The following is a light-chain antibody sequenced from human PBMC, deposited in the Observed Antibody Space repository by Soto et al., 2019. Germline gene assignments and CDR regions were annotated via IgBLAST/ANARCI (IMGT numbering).Light chain of an antibody. J-gene: IGKJ1*01. CDR2: GAS. CDR3: QQYGSSPWT. Sequence: EIVLTQSPGTLSLSPGERATLSCRASQSVSSNYLAWYQQKPGQAPRLLIYGASGRATGIPDRFSGSGSGTDFTLTISRLEPEDFAVYYCQQYGSSPWTFGQGTKVEIK. CDR1: QSVSSNY. V-gene: IGKV3-20*01.